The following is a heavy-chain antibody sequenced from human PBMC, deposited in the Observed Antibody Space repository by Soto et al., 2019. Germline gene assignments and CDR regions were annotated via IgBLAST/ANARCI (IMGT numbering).Heavy chain of an antibody. V-gene: IGHV3-23*01. Sequence: EVQLLDSGGGLVQPGGSLRLSCAASGFTFNNYAMTWVRQAPGKGLEWVSAISGGGDTTSYADSVKGRFTVSRDGSKNTLYLQMSRVRAEDTALYYCAKGRGGSGSLTPRVDFWGQGTLVTVSS. CDR3: AKGRGGSGSLTPRVDF. CDR1: GFTFNNYA. CDR2: ISGGGDTT. D-gene: IGHD3-10*01. J-gene: IGHJ4*02.